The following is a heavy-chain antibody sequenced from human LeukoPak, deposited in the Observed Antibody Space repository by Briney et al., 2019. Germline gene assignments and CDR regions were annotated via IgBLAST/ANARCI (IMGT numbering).Heavy chain of an antibody. CDR2: IYSGGSGST. Sequence: PGGSLRLSCAASGFTVSSSYMSWVRQAPGKGLEWVSVIYSGGSGSTYYADSVKGRFTISRDNAKNSLYLQMNSLRDEDTAVYYCARDSPETTWDLDYWGQGTLVTVSS. V-gene: IGHV3-66*01. D-gene: IGHD2/OR15-2a*01. CDR3: ARDSPETTWDLDY. J-gene: IGHJ4*02. CDR1: GFTVSSSY.